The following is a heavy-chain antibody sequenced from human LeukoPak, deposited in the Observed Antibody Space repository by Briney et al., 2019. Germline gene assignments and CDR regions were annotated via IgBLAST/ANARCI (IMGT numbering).Heavy chain of an antibody. D-gene: IGHD2-21*01. CDR1: GFTLSGYW. J-gene: IGHJ4*02. CDR3: ARYVVASACFDS. CDR2: MNSDGTVT. Sequence: GGSLRLSCAASGFTLSGYWMHWVRQAPGEGLVWVSRMNSDGTVTTYADSVRGRFTISRDNARNTLYLQMSSLRAEDTAVYYCARYVVASACFDSWGQGNPVTVSS. V-gene: IGHV3-74*01.